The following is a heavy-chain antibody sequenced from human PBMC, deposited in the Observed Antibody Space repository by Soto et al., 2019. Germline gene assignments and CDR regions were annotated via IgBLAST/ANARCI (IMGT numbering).Heavy chain of an antibody. CDR3: ARGDGIQLWSGFGY. CDR1: GGTISSYA. V-gene: IGHV1-69*13. D-gene: IGHD5-18*01. Sequence: ASVKVSCKASGGTISSYAMSWVRQEHGQGLEWMGGIIPIFGTANYAQKFQGRVTITADESTSTAYMELSSLRSEGTAVYYCARGDGIQLWSGFGYWGQGTLVTVSS. CDR2: IIPIFGTA. J-gene: IGHJ4*02.